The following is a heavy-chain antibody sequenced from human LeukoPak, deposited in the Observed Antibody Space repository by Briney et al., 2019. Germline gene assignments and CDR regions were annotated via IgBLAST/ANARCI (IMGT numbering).Heavy chain of an antibody. V-gene: IGHV4-34*01. CDR1: GGSFSGYY. CDR2: INHSGST. Sequence: SETLSLTCAVYGGSFSGYYWSWIRQPPGKGLEWIGEINHSGSTNYNPSLKSRVTISVDTSKNQFSLKLSSVAAADTAVYYCARARNSSGYYYAGDYWGQGTLVTVSS. CDR3: ARARNSSGYYYAGDY. J-gene: IGHJ4*02. D-gene: IGHD3-22*01.